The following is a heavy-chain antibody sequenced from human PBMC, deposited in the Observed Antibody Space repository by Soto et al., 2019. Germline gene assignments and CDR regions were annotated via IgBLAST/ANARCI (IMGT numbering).Heavy chain of an antibody. V-gene: IGHV3-49*03. D-gene: IGHD3-3*01. Sequence: GGSLRLSCTASGFTFGDYAMSWFRQAPGKGLEWVGFIRSKAYGGTTEYAASVKGRLTISRDDSKSIAYLQMNSLKTEDTAVYYCTRDVSYDFWSGYYSVYWGQGTLVTVSS. CDR3: TRDVSYDFWSGYYSVY. CDR2: IRSKAYGGTT. CDR1: GFTFGDYA. J-gene: IGHJ4*02.